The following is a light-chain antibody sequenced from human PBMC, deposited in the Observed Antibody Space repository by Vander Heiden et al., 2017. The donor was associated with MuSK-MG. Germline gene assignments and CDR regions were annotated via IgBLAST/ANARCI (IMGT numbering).Light chain of an antibody. V-gene: IGLV1-51*01. CDR3: GTWDSSRSAEV. J-gene: IGLJ1*01. CDR1: SSNIGNNY. CDR2: DND. Sequence: QSVLTQPPSVSAAPGQKVTISCSGSSSNIGNNYVSWYQQLPGTAPNLLIYDNDKRPSGIVDRFSGSKSGTSATLGITGLQTGDEADYYCGTWDSSRSAEVFGPGTEVTVL.